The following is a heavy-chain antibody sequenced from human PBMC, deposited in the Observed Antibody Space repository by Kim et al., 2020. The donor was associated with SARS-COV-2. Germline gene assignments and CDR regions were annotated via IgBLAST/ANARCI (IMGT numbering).Heavy chain of an antibody. CDR1: GGSISSSNW. CDR2: IYHSGST. Sequence: SETLSLTCAVSGGSISSSNWWSWVRQPPRKGLEWFGEIYHSGSTNYNPSLKSRVTISVDKSKNQFSLKLSSVTAADTAVYYCARQVGATPGFDYWGQGTLVTVSS. J-gene: IGHJ4*02. V-gene: IGHV4-4*02. CDR3: ARQVGATPGFDY. D-gene: IGHD1-26*01.